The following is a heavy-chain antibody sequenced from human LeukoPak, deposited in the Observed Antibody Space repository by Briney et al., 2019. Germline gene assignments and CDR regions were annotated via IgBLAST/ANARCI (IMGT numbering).Heavy chain of an antibody. CDR2: ISSSGSTI. Sequence: GGSLRLSCAASGFTFSSHEMNWVRQAPGKGLEWVSYISSSGSTIYYADSVKGRFTISRDNAKNSLYLQMNSLRAEDTAVYYCARRRYGSGRLDFDYWGQGTLVTVSS. D-gene: IGHD3-10*01. J-gene: IGHJ4*02. CDR1: GFTFSSHE. CDR3: ARRRYGSGRLDFDY. V-gene: IGHV3-48*03.